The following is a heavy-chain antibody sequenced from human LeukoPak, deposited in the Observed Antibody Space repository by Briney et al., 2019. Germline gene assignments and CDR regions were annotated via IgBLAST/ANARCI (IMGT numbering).Heavy chain of an antibody. J-gene: IGHJ4*02. Sequence: PGGSLRLSCAASGFTFSSYAMHWVRQAPGMGLEWVAVISYDGSKIYYTESVKGRFTISRDNSKNTLYLQMNSLRAEDTAVYYCAKTRPLDSSSWSHGDYWGQGTLATVSS. CDR3: AKTRPLDSSSWSHGDY. D-gene: IGHD6-13*01. CDR2: ISYDGSKI. V-gene: IGHV3-30*04. CDR1: GFTFSSYA.